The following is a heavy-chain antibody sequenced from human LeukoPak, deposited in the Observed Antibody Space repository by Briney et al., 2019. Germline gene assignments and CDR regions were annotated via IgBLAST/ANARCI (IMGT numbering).Heavy chain of an antibody. Sequence: KTGGSLRLSCTASGFTFGDFGMSWVRQAPGKGLEWVSSISSSSSYIYYADSVKGRFTISRDNAKNSLYLQMNSLRAEDTAVYYCARDAFLTPGIVVVPAAKGDFDYWGQGTLVTVSS. CDR2: ISSSSSYI. CDR3: ARDAFLTPGIVVVPAAKGDFDY. J-gene: IGHJ4*02. CDR1: GFTFGDFG. V-gene: IGHV3-21*01. D-gene: IGHD2-2*01.